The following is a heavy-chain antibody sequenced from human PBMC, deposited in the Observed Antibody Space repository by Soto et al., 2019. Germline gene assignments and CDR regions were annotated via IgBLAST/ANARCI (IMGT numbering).Heavy chain of an antibody. CDR2: IGTAGVT. CDR1: GFTFSSYD. V-gene: IGHV3-13*04. J-gene: IGHJ2*01. CDR3: ATGRGVDWYFDL. Sequence: EVQLVESGGGLVQPGGSLRLSCAASGFTFSSYDMHWVRQATGKGLEWVSAIGTAGVTYYPGSVKGRFTISRENAKNSLYLQMNSLRAGDTAVYYCATGRGVDWYFDLWGRGTLVTVSS.